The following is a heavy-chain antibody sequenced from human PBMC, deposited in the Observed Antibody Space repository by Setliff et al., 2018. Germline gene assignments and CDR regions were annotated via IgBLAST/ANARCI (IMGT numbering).Heavy chain of an antibody. D-gene: IGHD6-13*01. V-gene: IGHV1-8*02. J-gene: IGHJ4*02. Sequence: ASVKVSCKASGYTFTSYDINWVRQATGQGLEWMGWMNPNSGNTGYAQKFQGRVTMTRNTSISTAYMDLNSLKTEDTAVYYCTTAPLAAASTCWGQGTLVTVSS. CDR1: GYTFTSYD. CDR3: TTAPLAAASTC. CDR2: MNPNSGNT.